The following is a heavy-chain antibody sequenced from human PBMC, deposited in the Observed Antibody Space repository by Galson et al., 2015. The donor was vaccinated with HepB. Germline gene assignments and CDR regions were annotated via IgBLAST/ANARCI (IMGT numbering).Heavy chain of an antibody. V-gene: IGHV4-31*03. CDR3: AREMISHDFWSGYPRGWFDP. D-gene: IGHD3-3*01. J-gene: IGHJ5*02. Sequence: TLSLTCTVSGGSISSGGYYWSWIRQHPGKGLEWIGYIYYSGSTYYNPSLKSRVTISVDTSKNQFSLKLSSVTAADTAVYYCAREMISHDFWSGYPRGWFDPWGQGTLVTVSS. CDR1: GGSISSGGYY. CDR2: IYYSGST.